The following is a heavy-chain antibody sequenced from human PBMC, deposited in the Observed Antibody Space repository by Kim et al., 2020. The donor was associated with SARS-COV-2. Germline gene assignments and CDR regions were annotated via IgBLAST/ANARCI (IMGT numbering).Heavy chain of an antibody. CDR1: GFTFSSYS. D-gene: IGHD3-9*01. CDR2: ISSSSSYI. V-gene: IGHV3-21*01. J-gene: IGHJ4*02. Sequence: GGSLRLSCAASGFTFSSYSMNWVRQAPGKGLEWVSSISSSSSYIYYADSVKGRFTISRDNAKNSLYLQMNSLRAEDTAVYYCASSAHYDILTGYYYWGQGTLVTVSS. CDR3: ASSAHYDILTGYYY.